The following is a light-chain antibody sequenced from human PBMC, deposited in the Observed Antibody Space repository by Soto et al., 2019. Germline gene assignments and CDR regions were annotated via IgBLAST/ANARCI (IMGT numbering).Light chain of an antibody. CDR1: SSDVGGYNY. CDR2: DVS. Sequence: QSALTQPASVSGSPGQSITISCTGTSSDVGGYNYVSWYQQHPGKAPKVMIYDVSYRPSGVSNRFSGSKSGNTASLTISGLQVEDEPDYYCSSYTSSSTLVVFGGGTKLTVL. CDR3: SSYTSSSTLVV. J-gene: IGLJ2*01. V-gene: IGLV2-14*03.